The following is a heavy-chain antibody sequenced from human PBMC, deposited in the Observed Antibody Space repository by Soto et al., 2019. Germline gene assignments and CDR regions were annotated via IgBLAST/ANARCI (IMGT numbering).Heavy chain of an antibody. J-gene: IGHJ4*02. Sequence: QVQLVQSGAEVKKPGASVKVSFKASGYTFTSYAMHWVRQAPGQRLEWMGWINAGNGNTKYSQKFQGRVTITRDTSASTAYMELSSLRSADTAVYYCARGYYGSGSYTYWGQGTLVTVSS. CDR2: INAGNGNT. D-gene: IGHD3-10*01. CDR1: GYTFTSYA. V-gene: IGHV1-3*01. CDR3: ARGYYGSGSYTY.